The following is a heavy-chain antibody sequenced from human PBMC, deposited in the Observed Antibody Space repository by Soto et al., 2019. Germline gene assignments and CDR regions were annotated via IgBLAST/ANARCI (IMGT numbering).Heavy chain of an antibody. D-gene: IGHD6-19*01. CDR3: ARRLQWQLRPLDS. CDR1: GFIFSDYY. J-gene: IGHJ4*02. CDR2: INTLSSAI. Sequence: QEHLMESGGGLVKPGGSLRLSCAGAGFIFSDYYITWIRRAPGKGVEWVSYINTLSSAIYYADSVKGRFTISRDNAKNSVYLQMNSLRAEDTAVYYCARRLQWQLRPLDSWGRGTLVTVSS. V-gene: IGHV3-11*01.